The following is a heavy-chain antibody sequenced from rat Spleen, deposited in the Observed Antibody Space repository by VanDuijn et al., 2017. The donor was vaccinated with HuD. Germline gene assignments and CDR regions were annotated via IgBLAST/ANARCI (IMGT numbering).Heavy chain of an antibody. V-gene: IGHV5-58*01. CDR1: GFISSSYW. Sequence: EVQLVETGGGLVQPGRSLKLSCVGSGFISSSYWMYWVRQAPGKGLEWISSINTDGGSTYYLDSVKDRFTISSDNAENTVYLQMNSLRSADTATYDGAKEEFGVTFGNWGQGVMVTVSS. CDR3: AKEEFGVTFGN. J-gene: IGHJ2*01. CDR2: INTDGGST. D-gene: IGHD4-3*01.